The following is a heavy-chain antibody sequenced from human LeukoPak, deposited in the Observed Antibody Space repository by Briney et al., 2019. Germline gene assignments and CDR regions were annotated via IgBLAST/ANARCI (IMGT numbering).Heavy chain of an antibody. CDR2: IYYSGST. CDR1: GGSISSYY. Sequence: SETLSLTCTVSGGSISSYYWSWIRQPPGKGLEWIGYIYYSGSTNYNPSLESRVTISVDTSKNQFSLKLSSVTAADTAVYYCARYSDSDGDPGAFDIWGQGTMVTVSS. J-gene: IGHJ3*02. V-gene: IGHV4-59*01. D-gene: IGHD4-17*01. CDR3: ARYSDSDGDPGAFDI.